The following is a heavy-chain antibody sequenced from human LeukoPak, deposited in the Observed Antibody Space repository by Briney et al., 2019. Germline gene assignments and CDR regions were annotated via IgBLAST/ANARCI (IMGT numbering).Heavy chain of an antibody. CDR2: IYYSGST. D-gene: IGHD3-9*01. CDR1: GGSISSYY. J-gene: IGHJ2*01. Sequence: SETLSLTCTVSGGSISSYYWSWIRQPPGKGLEWIGYIYYSGSTYYNPSLKSRVTISVDTSKNQFSLKLSPVTAADTAVYYCATSSFVDYYWYFDLWGRGTLVTVSS. CDR3: ATSSFVDYYWYFDL. V-gene: IGHV4-59*06.